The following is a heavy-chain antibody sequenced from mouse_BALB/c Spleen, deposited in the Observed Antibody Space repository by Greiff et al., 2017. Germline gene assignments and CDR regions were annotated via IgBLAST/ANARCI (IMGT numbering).Heavy chain of an antibody. CDR3: VYGYDEEVWFAY. Sequence: EVQLQQSGAELVKPGASVKLSCTASGFNIKDTYMHWVKQRPEQGLEWIGRIDPANGNTKYDPKFQGKATITADTSSNTAYLQLSSLTSEDTAVYYCVYGYDEEVWFAYWGQGTLVTVSA. J-gene: IGHJ3*01. CDR1: GFNIKDTY. D-gene: IGHD2-2*01. V-gene: IGHV14-3*02. CDR2: IDPANGNT.